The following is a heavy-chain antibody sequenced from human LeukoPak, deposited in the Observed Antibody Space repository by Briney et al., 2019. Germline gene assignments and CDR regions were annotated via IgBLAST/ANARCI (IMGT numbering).Heavy chain of an antibody. CDR3: ARESAAGGYFDY. D-gene: IGHD2-2*01. CDR2: IYYSGST. V-gene: IGHV4-30-4*01. Sequence: SETLSLTCTVSGGSISSGDYYWRWIRQPPGKGLEWIGYIYYSGSTYYNPSLKSRVTISVDTSKNQFSLKLSSVTAADTAVYYCARESAAGGYFDYWGQGTLVTVSS. CDR1: GGSISSGDYY. J-gene: IGHJ4*02.